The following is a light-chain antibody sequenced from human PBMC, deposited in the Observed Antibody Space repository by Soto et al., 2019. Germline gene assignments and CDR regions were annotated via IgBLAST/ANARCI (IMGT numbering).Light chain of an antibody. CDR3: QSGIT. CDR2: PAS. CDR1: QSISSY. V-gene: IGKV1-39*01. Sequence: DIQMTQSPSSLSASVGDRVTITCRASQSISSYLNWYQQKPGKAPKLLIYPASSLQSGVPSRFSGTGSGTDFTLTISSLQPEDFATYCCQSGITFGPGTKVDIK. J-gene: IGKJ3*01.